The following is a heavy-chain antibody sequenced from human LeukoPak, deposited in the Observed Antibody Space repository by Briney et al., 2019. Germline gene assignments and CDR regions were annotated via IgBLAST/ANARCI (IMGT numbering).Heavy chain of an antibody. CDR2: INHSVRT. J-gene: IGHJ3*02. Sequence: TSETLSLTCAVDGGSLSGNYCSWISQPPGKGLEWIGEINHSVRTYYNPSFKSRFTISVDTSKTQFSLKLSSLTAAATPVYYGARYLLGTTGTTDAFDIWGQGTMVTVSS. CDR3: ARYLLGTTGTTDAFDI. V-gene: IGHV4-34*01. D-gene: IGHD1-1*01. CDR1: GGSLSGNY.